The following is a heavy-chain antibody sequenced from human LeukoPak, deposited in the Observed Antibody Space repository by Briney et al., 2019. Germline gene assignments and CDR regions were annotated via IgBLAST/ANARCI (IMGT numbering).Heavy chain of an antibody. CDR2: VHRDGYT. D-gene: IGHD5-18*01. Sequence: KPSETLSLTCAVSGAPITYYWSWVRQPPGRGLGWIGEVHRDGYTNYNPSLQSRVTMSVDKSKNQLSLQLTSVTAADTAVYYCAREENSYGYGAFDIWGQGTMVTVSS. V-gene: IGHV4-4*02. J-gene: IGHJ3*02. CDR3: AREENSYGYGAFDI. CDR1: GAPITYY.